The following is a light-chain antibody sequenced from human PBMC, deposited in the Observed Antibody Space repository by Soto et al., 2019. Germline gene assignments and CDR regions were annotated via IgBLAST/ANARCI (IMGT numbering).Light chain of an antibody. CDR3: QQYNSFWT. J-gene: IGKJ1*01. CDR1: PSISSW. CDR2: DAS. V-gene: IGKV1-5*01. Sequence: DIQMTQSPSTLSASVGDRVTITCRASPSISSWLAWYQQKPGKAPRLLIYDASYLERGVPSRFSGSGSGTEFTLTISDLQPDDRATYYCQQYNSFWTFGQGTKVEI.